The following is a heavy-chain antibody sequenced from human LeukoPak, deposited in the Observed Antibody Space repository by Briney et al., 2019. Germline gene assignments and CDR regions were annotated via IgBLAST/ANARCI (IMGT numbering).Heavy chain of an antibody. V-gene: IGHV3-23*01. CDR3: AKGGPIEQWLVKGTFDY. CDR1: GFTVSSNY. J-gene: IGHJ4*02. D-gene: IGHD6-19*01. Sequence: PGGSLRLSCAASGFTVSSNYMTWVRQAPGKGLECVSGISGSGDRTYYADSVKGRFTISRDNPKNTLYLQMNSLRAEDTAIYYCAKGGPIEQWLVKGTFDYWGQGTLVTVSS. CDR2: ISGSGDRT.